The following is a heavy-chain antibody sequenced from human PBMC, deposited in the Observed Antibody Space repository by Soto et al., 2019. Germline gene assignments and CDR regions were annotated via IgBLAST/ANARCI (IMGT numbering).Heavy chain of an antibody. CDR1: GYTFTGYY. Sequence: QVQLVQSGAEVKKPGASVKVSCKASGYTFTGYYMHWVRQAPGQGLEWMGWINPNSGGTNYAQKFQGWVTMTRDTSISTAYMELGRLRSDDTGVYYCARVIWFGELLGPFDYWGQGTLVTVSS. V-gene: IGHV1-2*04. CDR3: ARVIWFGELLGPFDY. CDR2: INPNSGGT. J-gene: IGHJ4*02. D-gene: IGHD3-10*01.